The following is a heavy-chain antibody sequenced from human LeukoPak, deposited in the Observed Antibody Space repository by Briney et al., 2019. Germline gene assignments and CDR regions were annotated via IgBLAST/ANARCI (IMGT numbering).Heavy chain of an antibody. J-gene: IGHJ6*02. CDR1: GYTFTNYA. CDR2: ISAYNGNT. D-gene: IGHD6-19*01. Sequence: ASVKVSCKASGYTFTNYAVSWVRQAPGQGLEYMGYISAYNGNTNYVQNLQGRVTMTTDTSTTTVCIELRSLRSDDTAVYYCARLYSSGWPLECMDVWGQGTTVTVSS. V-gene: IGHV1-18*01. CDR3: ARLYSSGWPLECMDV.